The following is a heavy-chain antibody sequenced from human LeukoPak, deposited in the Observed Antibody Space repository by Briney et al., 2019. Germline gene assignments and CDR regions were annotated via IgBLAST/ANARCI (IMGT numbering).Heavy chain of an antibody. CDR3: AIPRPNAGDLDM. V-gene: IGHV4-38-2*01. D-gene: IGHD4/OR15-4a*01. Sequence: ETLSLTCAVSGYSISSGYYWGWIRQPPGKGLEWIGSIYHSGSTYYNPSLKSRVTISVDTSKNQFSLKLSSVTAADTAVYYFAIPRPNAGDLDMSGQGTMVTVSS. CDR2: IYHSGST. CDR1: GYSISSGYY. J-gene: IGHJ3*02.